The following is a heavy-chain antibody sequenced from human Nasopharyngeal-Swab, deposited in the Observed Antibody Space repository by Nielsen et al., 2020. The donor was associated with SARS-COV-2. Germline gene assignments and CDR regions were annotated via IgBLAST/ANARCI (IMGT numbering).Heavy chain of an antibody. Sequence: GGSLRLSCAASGFTFNSYVMHWVRQAPGKGLEWVAFIAHDASNEYYGDSVKGRFSISRDSSKNTLYLQMDSLRGEDTAVYYCARDAPAHYGAFYWGRGTLVTVSS. J-gene: IGHJ4*02. CDR2: IAHDASNE. CDR3: ARDAPAHYGAFY. V-gene: IGHV3-30*02. CDR1: GFTFNSYV. D-gene: IGHD4-17*01.